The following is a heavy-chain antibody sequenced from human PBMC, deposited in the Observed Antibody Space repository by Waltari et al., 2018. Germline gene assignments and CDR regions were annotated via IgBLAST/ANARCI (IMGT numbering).Heavy chain of an antibody. J-gene: IGHJ6*02. V-gene: IGHV3-9*01. Sequence: EVQLMESGGGLVQPGRALRLSWSGSRFTFDGYAMHWVRQVPGRALEWVSGIDWRSGRIAYADSVKGRFIISRDDARNSLNLQMNTLRVDDTAVYYCTKDLLPGGADVWGRGTTVTVSS. CDR1: RFTFDGYA. CDR3: TKDLLPGGADV. CDR2: IDWRSGRI. D-gene: IGHD2-15*01.